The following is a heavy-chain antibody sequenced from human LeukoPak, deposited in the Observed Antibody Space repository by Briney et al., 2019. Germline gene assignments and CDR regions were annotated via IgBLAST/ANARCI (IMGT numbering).Heavy chain of an antibody. D-gene: IGHD1-26*01. CDR2: ISSSSSTI. CDR1: GFTFSSYW. CDR3: ARERALVGVNHFDY. J-gene: IGHJ4*02. Sequence: GGSLRLSCAASGFTFSSYWMSWVRQAPGKGLEWVSHISSSSSTIYYADSVKGRFTISRDNAKNSLYLQMNSLRAEDTAVYYCARERALVGVNHFDYWGQGTLVTVSS. V-gene: IGHV3-48*01.